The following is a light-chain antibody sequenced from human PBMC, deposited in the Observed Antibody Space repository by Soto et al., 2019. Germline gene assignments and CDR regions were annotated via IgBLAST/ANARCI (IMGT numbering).Light chain of an antibody. CDR1: QSISSY. V-gene: IGKV1-39*01. J-gene: IGKJ3*01. Sequence: DIQMTQSPSSLSASVGDRVTITCRASQSISSYLNWYQQKPGKAPKLLIYAASSLQSGVPSRFSGIGSGTDFTLTISCLQPEDCATYYWQQSYRTPRFTVGTGTKGDIK. CDR3: QQSYRTPRFT. CDR2: AAS.